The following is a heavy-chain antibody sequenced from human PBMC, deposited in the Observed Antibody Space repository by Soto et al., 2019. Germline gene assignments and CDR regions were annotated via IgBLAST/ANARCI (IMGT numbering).Heavy chain of an antibody. J-gene: IGHJ6*01. CDR2: IYHSGST. V-gene: IGHV4-30-2*01. D-gene: IGHD3-3*01. CDR1: GGSISSGGHS. CDR3: ARARWGFLGRNGMDV. Sequence: SETLSLTCAVSGGSISSGGHSWSWIRHPPGKGLEWIGYIYHSGSTYYNPSLKSRVTISVDRSKNQFSLKLSSVTAADTAVYYCARARWGFLGRNGMDVWAQGTTVAVSS.